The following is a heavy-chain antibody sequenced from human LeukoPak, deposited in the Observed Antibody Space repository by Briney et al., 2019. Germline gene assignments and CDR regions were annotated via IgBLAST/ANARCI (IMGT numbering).Heavy chain of an antibody. V-gene: IGHV3-11*01. CDR1: GFTFSDYY. CDR3: ARADYYDSSGYYHVAAFDI. J-gene: IGHJ3*02. Sequence: GGSLRLSCAASGFTFSDYYMSWIRQAPGKGLEWVSYISSSGSTIYYADSVKGRFTISRDNAKNSLYLQMNSLRAEDTAVYYCARADYYDSSGYYHVAAFDIWGQGTMVTVSS. D-gene: IGHD3-22*01. CDR2: ISSSGSTI.